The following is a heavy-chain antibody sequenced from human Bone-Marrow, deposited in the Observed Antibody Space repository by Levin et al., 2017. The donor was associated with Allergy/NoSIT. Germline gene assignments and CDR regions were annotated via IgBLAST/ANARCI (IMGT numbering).Heavy chain of an antibody. CDR2: IIPIFGTA. CDR3: ATGATYYDFWSGYLYAFDI. CDR1: GGTFSSYA. V-gene: IGHV1-69*13. D-gene: IGHD3-3*01. J-gene: IGHJ3*02. Sequence: SVKVSCKASGGTFSSYAISWVRQAPGQGLEWMGGIIPIFGTANYAQKFQGRVTITADESTSTAYMELSSLRSEDTAVYYCATGATYYDFWSGYLYAFDIWGQGTMVTVSS.